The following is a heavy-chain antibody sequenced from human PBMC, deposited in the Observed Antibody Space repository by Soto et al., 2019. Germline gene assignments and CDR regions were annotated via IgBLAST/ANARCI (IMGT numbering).Heavy chain of an antibody. CDR1: GAAMRSYY. Sequence: QLQESGPGLVKPSETLSLTCTVSGAAMRSYYWCLVRQSPGKGLEWIGYIYNTGTTDYNPSLKSRVTISVERSKFQFSLKLTSVTAADTAVYHCATDSTSYNIDAFDIRGQGATVIVAS. D-gene: IGHD3-10*01. V-gene: IGHV4-59*03. CDR2: IYNTGTT. CDR3: ATDSTSYNIDAFDI. J-gene: IGHJ3*02.